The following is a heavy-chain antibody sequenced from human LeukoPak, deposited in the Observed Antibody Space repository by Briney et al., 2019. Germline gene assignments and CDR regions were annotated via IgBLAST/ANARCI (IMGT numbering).Heavy chain of an antibody. D-gene: IGHD4-17*01. Sequence: GGSLRLSCAASGFTFSTHTMTWVRQAPGKGLEWVPFISGSSSYIHYADSVKGRFTISRDDAKNSLYLQMNSLRAEDTAVYYCAREGSGYGDYFDYWGQGTLVTVSS. CDR3: AREGSGYGDYFDY. V-gene: IGHV3-21*01. CDR1: GFTFSTHT. J-gene: IGHJ4*02. CDR2: ISGSSSYI.